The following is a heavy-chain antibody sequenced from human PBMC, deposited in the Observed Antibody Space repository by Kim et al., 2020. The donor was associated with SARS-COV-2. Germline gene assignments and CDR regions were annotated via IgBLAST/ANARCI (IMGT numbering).Heavy chain of an antibody. Sequence: SETLSLTCTVSGGSISSSSYYWGWIRQPPGKGLEWIGSIYYSGSTYYNPSLKSRVTISVDTSKNQFSLKLSSVTAADTAVYYCARPFGSSGYYYYWGQGTLVTVSS. CDR1: GGSISSSSYY. CDR3: ARPFGSSGYYYY. V-gene: IGHV4-39*07. J-gene: IGHJ4*02. D-gene: IGHD3-22*01. CDR2: IYYSGST.